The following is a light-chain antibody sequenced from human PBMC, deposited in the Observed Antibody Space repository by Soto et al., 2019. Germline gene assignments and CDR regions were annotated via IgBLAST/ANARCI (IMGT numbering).Light chain of an antibody. V-gene: IGKV3D-15*01. J-gene: IGKJ1*01. CDR1: QSVSNN. CDR2: GAS. Sequence: VFMQCPDTRPVSQGGRSTLSWKASQSVSNNYLAWYQQKPGQAPRLLIYGASNRATGIPDRFSGSGSGTDFTLTISSLQSEDFAVYYCQQYNNWPRTFGQGTKVDIK. CDR3: QQYNNWPRT.